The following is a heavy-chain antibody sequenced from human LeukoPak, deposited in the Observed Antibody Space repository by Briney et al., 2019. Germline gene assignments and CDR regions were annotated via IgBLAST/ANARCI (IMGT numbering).Heavy chain of an antibody. Sequence: SETLSLTCIVSKGSISSSSYYWGWIRQPPGKGLEWIGSVSYSGSTSYNPSLKSRVAISADTPKNQFSLKLSSVTAADTAVYYCARQGLLLTSVNYFDPWGQGTLVTVSS. CDR2: VSYSGST. D-gene: IGHD3-10*01. CDR1: KGSISSSSYY. J-gene: IGHJ5*02. CDR3: ARQGLLLTSVNYFDP. V-gene: IGHV4-39*01.